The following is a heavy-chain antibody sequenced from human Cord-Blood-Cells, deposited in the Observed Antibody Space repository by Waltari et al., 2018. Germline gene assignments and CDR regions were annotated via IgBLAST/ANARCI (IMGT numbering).Heavy chain of an antibody. J-gene: IGHJ4*02. CDR3: ARDYYGSGSYPPFDY. D-gene: IGHD3-10*01. CDR2: INPNSGGT. V-gene: IGHV1-2*02. CDR1: GYTFTGYY. Sequence: QVQLVQSGAEVKKPGASVKVSCKASGYTFTGYYMHWVRQATGQGLEWMGWINPNSGGTNYAQKFQGRVTMTRDTSISTAYMELSRLRSDDTAVYYCARDYYGSGSYPPFDYWGQGTLVTVSS.